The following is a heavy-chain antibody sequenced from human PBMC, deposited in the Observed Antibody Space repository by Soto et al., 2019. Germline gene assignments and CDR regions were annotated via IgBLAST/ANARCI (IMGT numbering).Heavy chain of an antibody. CDR2: IIPIFGTA. D-gene: IGHD5-12*01. CDR3: ARMMATIRRNPHAFDI. J-gene: IGHJ3*02. CDR1: GGTFSSYA. V-gene: IGHV1-69*12. Sequence: QVQLVQSGAEVKKPGSSVKVSCKASGGTFSSYAISWVRQAPGQGLEWMGGIIPIFGTANYAQKFQGRVTITADESTRTAYMELSSLRSEDTAVYYCARMMATIRRNPHAFDIWGQGTMVTVSS.